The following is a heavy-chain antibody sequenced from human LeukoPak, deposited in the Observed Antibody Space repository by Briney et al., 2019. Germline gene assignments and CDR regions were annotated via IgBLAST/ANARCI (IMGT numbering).Heavy chain of an antibody. Sequence: ASVTVSFTASGYTFTIIDINWVRQAPGQGQEWMGWINPNNGGANYAQNFQGRGTITRDTSISTAYMELSTLRSDDTAVYYCATTIFGVKYGFHIWGERTVDRVSS. J-gene: IGHJ3*02. D-gene: IGHD3-3*01. CDR2: INPNNGGA. V-gene: IGHV1-2*02. CDR3: ATTIFGVKYGFHI. CDR1: GYTFTIID.